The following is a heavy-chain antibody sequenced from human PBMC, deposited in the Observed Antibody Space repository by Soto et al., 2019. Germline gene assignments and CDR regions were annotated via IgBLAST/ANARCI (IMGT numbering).Heavy chain of an antibody. CDR2: IYPGDSDT. Sequence: GESLKISCKGSGYSFTSYWIGWVRQMPGKGLEWMGIIYPGDSDTRYSPSFQGQVTISADKSISTAYLQWSSLKASDTAMYYCARGIRIGASTDAFDIWGQGTMVTVSS. CDR1: GYSFTSYW. V-gene: IGHV5-51*01. J-gene: IGHJ3*02. D-gene: IGHD2-15*01. CDR3: ARGIRIGASTDAFDI.